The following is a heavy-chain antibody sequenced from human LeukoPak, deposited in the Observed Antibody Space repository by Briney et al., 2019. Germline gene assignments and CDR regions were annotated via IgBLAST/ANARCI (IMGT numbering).Heavy chain of an antibody. CDR3: AREGRYSGSINWFDP. V-gene: IGHV4-34*01. CDR2: INHSGST. Sequence: PSGTLSLTCAVYGGSFSGYYWSWIRQPPGKGLEWIGEINHSGSTNYNPSLKSRVTISVDTSKNQFSLKLSSVTAADTAVYYCAREGRYSGSINWFDPWGQGTLVTVSS. D-gene: IGHD5-12*01. CDR1: GGSFSGYY. J-gene: IGHJ5*02.